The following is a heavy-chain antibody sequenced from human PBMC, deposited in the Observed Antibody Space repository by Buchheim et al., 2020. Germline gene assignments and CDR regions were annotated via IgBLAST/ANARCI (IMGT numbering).Heavy chain of an antibody. CDR3: VRDWYGMDV. Sequence: QLEESGGGLVQPGGSLRLSCAASGFTFSNFWMHWVRQAPGKGLVWVSRTDSDGSSTDYADSVKGRFTISRDNAKNTLYLQMNSLRPEDTAVYFCVRDWYGMDVWGRGTT. CDR2: TDSDGSST. J-gene: IGHJ6*02. CDR1: GFTFSNFW. V-gene: IGHV3-74*01.